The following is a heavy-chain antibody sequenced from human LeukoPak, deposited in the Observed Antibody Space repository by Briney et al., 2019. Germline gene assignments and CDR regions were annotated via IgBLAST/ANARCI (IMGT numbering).Heavy chain of an antibody. CDR1: GYTFTGYY. CDR2: INPNSGGT. Sequence: ASAKVSCKASGYTFTGYYMHWVRQAPGQGLEWMGWINPNSGGTNYAQKFQGRVTMTRDTSISTAYMELSRLRSDDTAVYYCARGYSYGPYYFDYWGQGTLVTVSS. D-gene: IGHD5-18*01. V-gene: IGHV1-2*02. CDR3: ARGYSYGPYYFDY. J-gene: IGHJ4*02.